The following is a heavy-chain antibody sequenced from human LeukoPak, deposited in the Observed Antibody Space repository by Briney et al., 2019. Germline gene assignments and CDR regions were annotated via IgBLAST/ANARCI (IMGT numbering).Heavy chain of an antibody. D-gene: IGHD5-24*01. J-gene: IGHJ4*02. Sequence: HPGGSLRLSCAASGFTFSNYGIHWVRQAPGKGLEWVAFIRDDGDNKFYVDSVKGRFTISRDNSKNTLYLQMNSLRAEDTALYYCAKSRGRDGYTLSDDYWGQGTLVTVSS. CDR3: AKSRGRDGYTLSDDY. V-gene: IGHV3-30*02. CDR1: GFTFSNYG. CDR2: IRDDGDNK.